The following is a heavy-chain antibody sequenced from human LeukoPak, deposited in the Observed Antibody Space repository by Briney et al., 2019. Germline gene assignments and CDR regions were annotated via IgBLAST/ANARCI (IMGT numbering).Heavy chain of an antibody. CDR3: ARSSGTGTFSY. J-gene: IGHJ4*02. D-gene: IGHD6-25*01. CDR2: VYYGRSP. Sequence: SETLSLTCTVSGDSISRSTFYWAWIRQPPGKGLEWIGSVYYGRSPYYNPSLESRATISVDTPKNHFSLKMSSVTAADTAVYYCARSSGTGTFSYWGQGTLVTVSS. V-gene: IGHV4-39*02. CDR1: GDSISRSTFY.